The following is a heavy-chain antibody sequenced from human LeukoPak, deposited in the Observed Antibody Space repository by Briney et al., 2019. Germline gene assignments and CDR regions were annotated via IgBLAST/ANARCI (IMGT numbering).Heavy chain of an antibody. J-gene: IGHJ6*03. V-gene: IGHV4-4*07. CDR2: IYTSGST. Sequence: PSETLSLTCTVSGGSISSYYWSWIRQPAGKGLEWIGRIYTSGSTNYNPSLKSRVTMSVDTSKNQFSLKLSSVTAADTAVYYCARESMGYGFWSGYYHNYYYYYMDVWGKGTTVTVSS. D-gene: IGHD3-3*01. CDR1: GGSISSYY. CDR3: ARESMGYGFWSGYYHNYYYYYMDV.